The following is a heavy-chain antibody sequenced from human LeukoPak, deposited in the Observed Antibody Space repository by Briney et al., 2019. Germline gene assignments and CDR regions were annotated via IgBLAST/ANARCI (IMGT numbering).Heavy chain of an antibody. CDR3: ARAGGYYGSGSYYIYYFDY. J-gene: IGHJ4*02. D-gene: IGHD3-10*01. CDR2: IYYSGST. CDR1: GGSISSYY. V-gene: IGHV4-59*06. Sequence: MASETLSLTCTVSGGSISSYYWSWIRQPAGKGLEWIGYIYYSGSTYYNPSLKSRVTISVDTSKNQFSLKLSSVTAADTAVYYCARAGGYYGSGSYYIYYFDYWGQGTLVTVSS.